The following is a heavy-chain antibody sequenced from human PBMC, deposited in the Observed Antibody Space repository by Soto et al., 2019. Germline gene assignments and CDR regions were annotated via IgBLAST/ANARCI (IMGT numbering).Heavy chain of an antibody. CDR2: VWSDGTNT. J-gene: IGHJ4*02. Sequence: QVQLTESGGGVVQPGRSLRLSCEASGFPFRSYAVHWVRQAPGKGLEWVAAVWSDGTNTYYADSVQGRFTIARDNSKNTLYLEMNSLRGEDTAVYYCARALTVTDYFDYWGQGALVTVSS. CDR3: ARALTVTDYFDY. V-gene: IGHV3-33*01. D-gene: IGHD4-17*01. CDR1: GFPFRSYA.